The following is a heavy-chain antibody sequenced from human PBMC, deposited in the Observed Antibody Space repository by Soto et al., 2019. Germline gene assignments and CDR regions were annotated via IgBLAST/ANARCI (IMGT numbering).Heavy chain of an antibody. CDR1: GGSFSTYY. Sequence: SETLSLTCTVSGGSFSTYYWSWIRQPPGKRLEWIGYVYYSGTTNYNPSLKSRVTISVDTSKNQFSLNLSSVTAADTAVYYCARHEPLHGACDYWGQGTLVTVSS. J-gene: IGHJ4*02. CDR2: VYYSGTT. V-gene: IGHV4-59*08. D-gene: IGHD4-17*01. CDR3: ARHEPLHGACDY.